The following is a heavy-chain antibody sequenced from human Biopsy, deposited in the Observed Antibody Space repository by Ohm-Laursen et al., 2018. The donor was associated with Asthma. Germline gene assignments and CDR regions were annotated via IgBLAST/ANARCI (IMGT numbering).Heavy chain of an antibody. V-gene: IGHV3-9*01. CDR2: ISWNSGTI. Sequence: SLRLSCAASGFTVSRDHMFWVRQAPGKGLEWVSGISWNSGTIGYADSVKGRFTISRDNAKNSLYLQMNSLGPEDTAVYYCARDMGAGPNQPPSGSGSSHLYGMDVWGQGTTVTVSS. D-gene: IGHD3-10*01. CDR3: ARDMGAGPNQPPSGSGSSHLYGMDV. J-gene: IGHJ6*02. CDR1: GFTVSRDH.